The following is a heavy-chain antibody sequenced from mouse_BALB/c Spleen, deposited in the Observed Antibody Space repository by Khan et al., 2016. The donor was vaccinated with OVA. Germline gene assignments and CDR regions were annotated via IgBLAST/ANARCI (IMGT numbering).Heavy chain of an antibody. D-gene: IGHD1-1*01. CDR1: GDSITSGF. Sequence: MQLEESGPSLVKPSQTLSLTCSVTGDSITSGFWNWIRKFPGKKFEYMGYIIYSGDTYYNPSLKSRISITRDTSKSQYYLQLNSVTTEDTATYYCARSDGSWAMDYWGQGTSVTVSS. CDR2: IIYSGDT. J-gene: IGHJ4*01. CDR3: ARSDGSWAMDY. V-gene: IGHV3-8*02.